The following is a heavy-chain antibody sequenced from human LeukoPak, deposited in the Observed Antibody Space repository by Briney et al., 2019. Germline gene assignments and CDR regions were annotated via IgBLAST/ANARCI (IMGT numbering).Heavy chain of an antibody. Sequence: GGSLRLSCAAAGFTFSGYAMSWVRQAPGKGLEWVSTVTGSAASTYYAESVKGRFTISRDNSKNTLYLQMNSLRAEDTAVYYCAKDTPLIGYASGGSRNFFDYWGQGTLVTVSS. V-gene: IGHV3-23*01. CDR2: VTGSAAST. CDR3: AKDTPLIGYASGGSRNFFDY. J-gene: IGHJ4*02. CDR1: GFTFSGYA. D-gene: IGHD6-19*01.